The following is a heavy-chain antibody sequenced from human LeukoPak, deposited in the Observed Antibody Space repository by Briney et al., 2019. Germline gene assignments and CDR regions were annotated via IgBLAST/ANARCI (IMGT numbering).Heavy chain of an antibody. CDR1: GGSISSYY. Sequence: SGTLSLTRTVSGGSISSYYWSWIRQPPGKGLEWIGYIYYSGSTNYNPSLKSRVTISVDTSKNHFSLRLSSVAAADTAVYYCARDREQQLVTHYYMDVWGKGTTVTVFS. J-gene: IGHJ6*03. CDR3: ARDREQQLVTHYYMDV. D-gene: IGHD6-13*01. CDR2: IYYSGST. V-gene: IGHV4-59*01.